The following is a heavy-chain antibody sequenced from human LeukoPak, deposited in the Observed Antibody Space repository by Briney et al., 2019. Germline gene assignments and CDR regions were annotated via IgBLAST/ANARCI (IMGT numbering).Heavy chain of an antibody. V-gene: IGHV1-69*04. Sequence: SVKVSCKASGGTFSSYAISWERQAPGQGLEWMGRIIPILGIANYAQKFQGRVTITADKSTSTAYMELSSLRSEDTAVYYCARGPGSGYDDYWGQGTLVTVSS. CDR3: ARGPGSGYDDY. CDR2: IIPILGIA. D-gene: IGHD5-12*01. CDR1: GGTFSSYA. J-gene: IGHJ4*02.